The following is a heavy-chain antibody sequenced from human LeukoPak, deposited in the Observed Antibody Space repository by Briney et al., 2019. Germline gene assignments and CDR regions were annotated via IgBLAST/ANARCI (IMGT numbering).Heavy chain of an antibody. CDR1: GFTFTTCA. Sequence: PGGSLRLSCAASGFTFTTCAMSWVRQAPGKGLEWVATISDSGGSTHYADSVKGRFTISRDNSKNTLYLQMNSLRAEDTAVYYCASLWGYCSGGSCYPQARDAFDIWGQGTMVTVSS. CDR2: ISDSGGST. V-gene: IGHV3-23*01. J-gene: IGHJ3*02. D-gene: IGHD2-15*01. CDR3: ASLWGYCSGGSCYPQARDAFDI.